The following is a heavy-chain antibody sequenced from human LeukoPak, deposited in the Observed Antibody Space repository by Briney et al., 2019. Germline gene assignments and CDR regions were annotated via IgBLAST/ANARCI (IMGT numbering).Heavy chain of an antibody. D-gene: IGHD5-24*01. J-gene: IGHJ4*02. Sequence: GGSLRLSCAVSGFTFSDYYMSWIRQAPGKGLEWVSYISSSGSTIYYADSVKGRFTISRDNAKNSLYLQMNSLRAEDTAVYYCARDRLEMAFDYWGQGTLVTVSS. V-gene: IGHV3-11*01. CDR2: ISSSGSTI. CDR1: GFTFSDYY. CDR3: ARDRLEMAFDY.